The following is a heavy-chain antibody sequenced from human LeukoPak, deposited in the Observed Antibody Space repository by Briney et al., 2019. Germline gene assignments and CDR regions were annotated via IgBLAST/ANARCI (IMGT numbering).Heavy chain of an antibody. Sequence: PSETLSLTCTVSGGSISSYYWSWIRQPAGKGLEWIGRIYTSGSTNYNPSLKSRVTMSVDTSKNQFSLKLSSVTAADTAVYYCARDSRNYYDSDRYFDYWGQGTLVTVSS. J-gene: IGHJ4*02. CDR3: ARDSRNYYDSDRYFDY. D-gene: IGHD3-22*01. CDR1: GGSISSYY. CDR2: IYTSGST. V-gene: IGHV4-4*07.